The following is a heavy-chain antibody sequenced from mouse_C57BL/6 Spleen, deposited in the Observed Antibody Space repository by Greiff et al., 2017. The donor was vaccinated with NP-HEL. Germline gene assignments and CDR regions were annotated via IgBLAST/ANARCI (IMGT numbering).Heavy chain of an antibody. D-gene: IGHD1-1*01. V-gene: IGHV5-4*03. J-gene: IGHJ4*01. CDR3: ARITVVADYAMDY. CDR2: ISDGGSYT. Sequence: EVKLVESGGGLVKPGGSLKLSCAASGFTFSSYAMSWVRQTPEKRLEWVATISDGGSYTYYPDNVKGRFTISRDNAKNNLYLQMSHLKSEDTAMYDCARITVVADYAMDYWGQGTSVTVSS. CDR1: GFTFSSYA.